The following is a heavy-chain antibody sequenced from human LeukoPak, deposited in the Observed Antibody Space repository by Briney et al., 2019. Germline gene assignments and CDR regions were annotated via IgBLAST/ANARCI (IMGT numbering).Heavy chain of an antibody. CDR3: ARDRRYDFWSGYYTGGTFDY. Sequence: SETLSLTCTVSGGSSSSSSYYWGWIRQPPGKGLEWIGSIYYSGSTYYNPSLKRRVTISVDTSKNQFSLKLSSVTAADTAVYYCARDRRYDFWSGYYTGGTFDYWGQGTLVTVSS. J-gene: IGHJ4*02. D-gene: IGHD3-3*01. CDR1: GGSSSSSSYY. CDR2: IYYSGST. V-gene: IGHV4-39*07.